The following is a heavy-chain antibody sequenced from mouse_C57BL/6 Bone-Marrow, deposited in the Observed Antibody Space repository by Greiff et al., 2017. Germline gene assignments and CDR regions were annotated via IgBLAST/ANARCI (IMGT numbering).Heavy chain of an antibody. Sequence: EVQLQQSGPVLVKPGASVKMSCKASGYTFTDYYMNWVKQSHGKSLEWIGVLNPYNGGTSYNQKFKGKATLTVDKSSSTAYMELNSLTSEDSAVYYCARDDYDGTMDYWGQGTSVTVSS. J-gene: IGHJ4*01. CDR2: LNPYNGGT. CDR1: GYTFTDYY. V-gene: IGHV1-19*01. CDR3: ARDDYDGTMDY. D-gene: IGHD2-4*01.